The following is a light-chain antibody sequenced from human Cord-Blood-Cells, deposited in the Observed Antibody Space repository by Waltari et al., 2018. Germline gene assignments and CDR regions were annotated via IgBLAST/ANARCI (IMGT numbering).Light chain of an antibody. CDR2: KAS. CDR3: QQYKSSMYT. J-gene: IGKJ2*01. Sequence: DIQMTQSPSTLSASVGDRVTITCRASKSISSWLAWYQQKPGKAPTRLIYKASSLESGVPSRFSGSGSGTEFTLTISSLQPDDFATYYCQQYKSSMYTFGQGTKLEIK. CDR1: KSISSW. V-gene: IGKV1-5*03.